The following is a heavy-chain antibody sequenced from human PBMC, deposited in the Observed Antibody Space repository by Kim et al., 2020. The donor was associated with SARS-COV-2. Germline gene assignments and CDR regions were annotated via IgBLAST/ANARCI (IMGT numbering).Heavy chain of an antibody. J-gene: IGHJ3*02. Sequence: ASVKVSCKASGYTFISYDINWVRQATGQGLEWMGWMNPNSGNTGYAQKFQGRVTMTRNTSIGTAYMELSSLRSEDTAVYYCARMFGLNAFDIWGQGTMVTVSS. CDR1: GYTFISYD. CDR2: MNPNSGNT. D-gene: IGHD3-10*02. CDR3: ARMFGLNAFDI. V-gene: IGHV1-8*01.